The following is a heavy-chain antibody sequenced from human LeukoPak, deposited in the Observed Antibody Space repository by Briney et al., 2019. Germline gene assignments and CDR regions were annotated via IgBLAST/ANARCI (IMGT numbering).Heavy chain of an antibody. D-gene: IGHD3-16*01. Sequence: GGSLRLSCAASGFTFSSYRMNWVRQAPGRGLEWVSSISSSSSYIYYADSVKGRFTISRDNAKDSLYLQMNSLRAEDTAVYYCAKDDDWGRYKHWGQGTLVTVSS. CDR2: ISSSSSYI. CDR1: GFTFSSYR. V-gene: IGHV3-21*01. J-gene: IGHJ1*01. CDR3: AKDDDWGRYKH.